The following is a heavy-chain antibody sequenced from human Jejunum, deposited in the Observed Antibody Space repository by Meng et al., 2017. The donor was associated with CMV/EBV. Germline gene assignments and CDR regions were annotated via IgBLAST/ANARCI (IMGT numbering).Heavy chain of an antibody. J-gene: IGHJ4*02. CDR1: GYTFTNYG. D-gene: IGHD1-26*01. CDR2: ISAYNGNT. V-gene: IGHV1-18*01. CDR3: ARVEVGITSGDY. Sequence: QVLVVQSGGEVKKPWASLKVYCKASGYTFTNYGITWVRQAPGQGFEWMGWISAYNGNTNYAQTLQGRVTMTTDTSTSTAYMELRSLRSDDTAVYYCARVEVGITSGDYWGQGTLVTVSS.